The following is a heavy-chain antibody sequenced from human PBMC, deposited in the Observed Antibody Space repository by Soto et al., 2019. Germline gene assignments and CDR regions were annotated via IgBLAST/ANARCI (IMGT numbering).Heavy chain of an antibody. V-gene: IGHV4-39*01. J-gene: IGHJ5*01. CDR1: GGFISGSSYY. CDR3: ARLGYDSSAYYDDSDS. D-gene: IGHD3-22*01. Sequence: SETLSLTCSVSGGFISGSSYYWGWIRRPPGKGLEWMGSIHSPGSTHSNPSPKGRVTISVDTSKNPISLILNSVTAPDTAVYYCARLGYDSSAYYDDSDSWGPGTLVTVS. CDR2: IHSPGST.